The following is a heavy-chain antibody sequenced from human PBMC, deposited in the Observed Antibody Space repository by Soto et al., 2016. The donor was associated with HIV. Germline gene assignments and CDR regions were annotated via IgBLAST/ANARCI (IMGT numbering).Heavy chain of an antibody. V-gene: IGHV3-74*01. CDR3: ARGGTYDILTGYYNVGLDY. J-gene: IGHJ4*02. CDR2: INSDGSST. Sequence: EVHLVESGGGLVQPGGSLRLSCAASGFTFSTYWTHWVRRAPGKGLVWVSRINSDGSSTSYADSVKGRFTISRDNAKNTLYLQMNSLRAEDTAVYYCARGGTYDILTGYYNVGLDYWGQGTLVTVSS. CDR1: GFTFSTYW. D-gene: IGHD3-9*01.